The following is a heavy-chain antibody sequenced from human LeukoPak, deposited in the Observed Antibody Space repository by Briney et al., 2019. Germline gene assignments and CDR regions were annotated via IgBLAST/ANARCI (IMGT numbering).Heavy chain of an antibody. Sequence: SQTLSLTCAISGDSVSNNRAAGHWIRQSPSRGLEGLGRTYYRSKWNNDYALSVQGRIPLNGDASKNQFSLPLSCVPREDTAVYYCARDGVGMGGCGASVGLPLDLWDQGALVTVSS. CDR3: ARDGVGMGGCGASVGLPLDL. D-gene: IGHD2-21*01. V-gene: IGHV6-1*01. CDR2: TYYRSKWNN. J-gene: IGHJ4*02. CDR1: GDSVSNNRAA.